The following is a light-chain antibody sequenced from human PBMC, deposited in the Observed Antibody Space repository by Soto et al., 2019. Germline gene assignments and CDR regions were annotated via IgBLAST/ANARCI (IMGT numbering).Light chain of an antibody. CDR2: QAS. Sequence: DVVVTQNPLSLPVTLGQPASISCRSSQSLVYSDGKTYLSWFHQRPGQSPRRLIYQASTRDTGVPVRFTGSGSGTDFTLKISRVEAEDVGVYFCMQTIYWPFTFGPGTKVD. CDR3: MQTIYWPFT. CDR1: QSLVYSDGKTY. V-gene: IGKV2-30*01. J-gene: IGKJ3*01.